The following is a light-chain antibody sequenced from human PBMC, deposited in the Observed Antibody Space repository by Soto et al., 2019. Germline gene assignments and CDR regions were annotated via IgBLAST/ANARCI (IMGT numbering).Light chain of an antibody. J-gene: IGKJ3*01. Sequence: DLQMTQSPSSLSASVGDRVTITCRASQSISSYLNWYQQKPGNAPKLLIYSASSLQSGVPSRFSGSRSGTDFTLTISSLQPEDFATYYCQQSYSTPFTFGPGTKVDI. CDR2: SAS. CDR3: QQSYSTPFT. V-gene: IGKV1-39*01. CDR1: QSISSY.